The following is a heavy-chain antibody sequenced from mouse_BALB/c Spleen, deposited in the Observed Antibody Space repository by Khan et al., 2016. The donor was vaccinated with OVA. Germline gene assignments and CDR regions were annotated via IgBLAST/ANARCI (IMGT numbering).Heavy chain of an antibody. D-gene: IGHD4-1*01. CDR1: GYSLTRYG. CDR3: ARAKYLAGY. V-gene: IGHV2-9*02. J-gene: IGHJ2*01. CDR2: IWAGGST. Sequence: QVQLKQSGPGLVAPSQSLSITCTVYGYSLTRYGVHWVRQPPGKGLEWLGLIWAGGSTNYNWALMSRLSISIDNSKSLVFLIMNSLQTDDTALYYSARAKYLAGYWGQGTTLTVSS.